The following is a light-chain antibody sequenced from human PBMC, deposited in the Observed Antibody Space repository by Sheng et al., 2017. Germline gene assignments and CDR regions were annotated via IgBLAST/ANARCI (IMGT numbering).Light chain of an antibody. CDR3: QQYRSWPLT. CDR1: QSVSTD. V-gene: IGKV3-15*01. J-gene: IGKJ4*01. CDR2: GSS. Sequence: EIVMTQSPATLSVSPGERATLSCRASQSVSTDFAWYQQKPGQAPRLLIYGSSNRATGVPARFSGSGSGTELTLSISSLQSEDFAVYYCQQYRSWPLTFGGGTKVEIK.